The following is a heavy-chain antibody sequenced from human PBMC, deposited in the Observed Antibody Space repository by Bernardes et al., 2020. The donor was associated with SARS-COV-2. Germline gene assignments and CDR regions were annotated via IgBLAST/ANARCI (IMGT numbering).Heavy chain of an antibody. CDR1: GFTFEDYA. CDR3: VKDQVLTMGYWFDP. V-gene: IGHV3-9*01. D-gene: IGHD3-3*01. J-gene: IGHJ5*02. CDR2: VSWNGDTT. Sequence: GGSLILSCVGSGFTFEDYAMHWVRRAPGKGLEWVSGVSWNGDTTYYGDSVRGRFTVSRYNAKNSLYLQMNSLRPEDTAIYYCVKDQVLTMGYWFDPWGQGTLVTVSS.